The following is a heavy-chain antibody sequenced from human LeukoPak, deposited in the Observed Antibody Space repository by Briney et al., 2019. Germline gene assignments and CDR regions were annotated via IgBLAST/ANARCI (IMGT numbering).Heavy chain of an antibody. CDR1: GGSISSSSYY. V-gene: IGHV4-39*01. D-gene: IGHD3-10*01. J-gene: IGHJ4*02. CDR2: IYYSGST. CDR3: ASPYGSGSPFRY. Sequence: SETLSLTCTVSGGSISSSSYYWGWIRQPPGKGLEWIGSIYYSGSTYYNPSLKSRVTISVDTSKNQFSLKLSSVTAADTAVYYCASPYGSGSPFRYWGQGTLVTVSS.